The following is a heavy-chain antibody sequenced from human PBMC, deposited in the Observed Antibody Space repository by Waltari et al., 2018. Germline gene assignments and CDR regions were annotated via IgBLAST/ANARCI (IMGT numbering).Heavy chain of an antibody. Sequence: QVQLQESGPGLVKPSETLSLTCTVSGGSISSYYWSWIRQPPGKGLEWIGYIYYSGSTNSTPSLKSRVTISVDTSKNQFSLKLSSVTAADTAVYYCAREHGAAAYDYWGQGTLVTVSS. V-gene: IGHV4-59*01. D-gene: IGHD6-13*01. J-gene: IGHJ4*02. CDR2: IYYSGST. CDR1: GGSISSYY. CDR3: AREHGAAAYDY.